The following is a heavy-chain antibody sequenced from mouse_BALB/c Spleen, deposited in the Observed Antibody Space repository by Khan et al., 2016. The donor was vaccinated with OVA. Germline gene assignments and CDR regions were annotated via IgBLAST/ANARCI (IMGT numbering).Heavy chain of an antibody. CDR1: GYTFTSYY. Sequence: QVQLQPSGPELVKPGASVKMSCKASGYTFTSYYIHWVKQRPGQGLEWIGWIYPGDGSTKYNEKFKGKTTLTADKSSSTAYMLLSSLTSEDSAIXFCARAYYRYYFDYWGQGTTLTVSS. CDR3: ARAYYRYYFDY. CDR2: IYPGDGST. D-gene: IGHD2-14*01. J-gene: IGHJ2*01. V-gene: IGHV1S56*01.